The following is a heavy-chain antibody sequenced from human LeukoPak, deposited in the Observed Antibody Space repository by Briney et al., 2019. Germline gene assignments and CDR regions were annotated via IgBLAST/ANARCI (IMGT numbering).Heavy chain of an antibody. V-gene: IGHV3-23*01. D-gene: IGHD3-22*01. CDR3: ATAFYFDSSGPYWYFDL. CDR2: ISGSGGST. J-gene: IGHJ2*01. CDR1: GFTFTTYA. Sequence: GGSLRLSCAASGFTFTTYAMNWVRQAPGKGLECVSVISGSGGSTYYADSVKGRFTISRDNSKNTLYLEVNSLRAEDTAVDYCATAFYFDSSGPYWYFDLWGRGTLVTVSS.